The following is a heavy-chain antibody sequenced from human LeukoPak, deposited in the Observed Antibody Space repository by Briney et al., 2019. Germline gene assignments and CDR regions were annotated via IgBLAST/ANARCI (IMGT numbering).Heavy chain of an antibody. V-gene: IGHV1-2*02. J-gene: IGHJ4*02. Sequence: ASVKVSCKASGYTFTGYYMHWVRQAPGQGLEWMGWINPNSGGTNYAQKFQGRVTVTRDTSIATAYMELSRLTSDDTAVYYCARDLRDVMRTGIPYEIDYWGQGTLVTVSS. D-gene: IGHD1-1*01. CDR2: INPNSGGT. CDR1: GYTFTGYY. CDR3: ARDLRDVMRTGIPYEIDY.